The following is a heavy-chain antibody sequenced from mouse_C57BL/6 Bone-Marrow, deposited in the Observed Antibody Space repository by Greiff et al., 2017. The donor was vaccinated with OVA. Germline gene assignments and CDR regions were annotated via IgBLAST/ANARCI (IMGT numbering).Heavy chain of an antibody. CDR3: TRLDGYYAMDY. J-gene: IGHJ4*01. CDR2: IDPETGGT. V-gene: IGHV1-15*01. CDR1: GYTFTDYE. Sequence: QVQLQQSGAELVRPGASVTLSCKASGYTFTDYEMHWVKQTPVHGLEWIGAIDPETGGTAYNQKFKGKAILTADKSSSTAYMELRSLTSEDSAVYYCTRLDGYYAMDYGGQGTSVTVSS. D-gene: IGHD2-3*01.